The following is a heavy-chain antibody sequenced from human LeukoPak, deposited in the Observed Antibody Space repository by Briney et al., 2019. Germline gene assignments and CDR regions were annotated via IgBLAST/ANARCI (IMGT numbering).Heavy chain of an antibody. CDR1: GFTFSSYG. D-gene: IGHD3-3*01. CDR2: ISYDGSNK. Sequence: GTSLRLSCAASGFTFSSYGIHGVRQAPGKGLEWVAVISYDGSNKYYADSVKGRFTISRDNSKNTLYLQMSSLRAEDSAVYYCARDSRFLEGLLPPLVGMDVWGRGTTVTVSS. CDR3: ARDSRFLEGLLPPLVGMDV. V-gene: IGHV3-30-3*01. J-gene: IGHJ6*01.